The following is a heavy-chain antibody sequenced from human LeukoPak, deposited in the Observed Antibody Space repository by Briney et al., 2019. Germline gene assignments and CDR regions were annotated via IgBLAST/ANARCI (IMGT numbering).Heavy chain of an antibody. V-gene: IGHV3-23*01. Sequence: GGSLRLSCAASGFTFSSDGMSWVRQAPGKGLEWVSGMSGSGGNTYYADSVKGRFTISRDNSKNTLYLQMNSLRAEDTAVYYCTKFSGYWIRTYYFDYWGQGTLVTVSS. J-gene: IGHJ4*02. CDR3: TKFSGYWIRTYYFDY. CDR1: GFTFSSDG. D-gene: IGHD5-12*01. CDR2: MSGSGGNT.